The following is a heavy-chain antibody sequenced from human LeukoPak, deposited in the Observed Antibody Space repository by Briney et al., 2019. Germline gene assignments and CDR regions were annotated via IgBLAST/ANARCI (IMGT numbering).Heavy chain of an antibody. Sequence: GASVKVSCTASGYTFTSYDINWVRQATGQGLEWMGWMNPNSGNTGYAQKFQGRVTITRNTSISTAYMELSSLRSEDTAVYYCARGQGSSSYYYYYMDVWGKGTTVTVSS. CDR2: MNPNSGNT. V-gene: IGHV1-8*01. J-gene: IGHJ6*03. D-gene: IGHD6-13*01. CDR1: GYTFTSYD. CDR3: ARGQGSSSYYYYYMDV.